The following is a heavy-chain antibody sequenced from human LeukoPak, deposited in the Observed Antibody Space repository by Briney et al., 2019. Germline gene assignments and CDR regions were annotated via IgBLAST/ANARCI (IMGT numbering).Heavy chain of an antibody. D-gene: IGHD3-10*01. CDR1: GVSISSNLW. J-gene: IGHJ4*02. V-gene: IGHV4-4*02. CDR2: IHHSGSI. Sequence: SETLSLTCAVSGVSISSNLWWTWVRQPPGKGLEWIAEIHHSGSINYNPSLKSRVTISVDKAKNQFSLNLNSVTAADTAAYYCARGGDRSFDYWGQGTLVTVSS. CDR3: ARGGDRSFDY.